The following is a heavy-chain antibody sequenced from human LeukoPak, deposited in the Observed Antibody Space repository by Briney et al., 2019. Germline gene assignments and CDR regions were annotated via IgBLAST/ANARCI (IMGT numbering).Heavy chain of an antibody. D-gene: IGHD3-22*01. J-gene: IGHJ4*02. V-gene: IGHV3-23*01. CDR2: ISGSGDIT. CDR3: ATDYYDSSGSYTVDH. CDR1: GFTFRTYA. Sequence: GGSLSLLCAACGFTFRTYAMSWVRQAPGKGLEWVSVISGSGDITHYADSVKGRFTISRDNSKNTLSLQMNGLRAEDTALYYCATDYYDSSGSYTVDHWGQGTQVTVSS.